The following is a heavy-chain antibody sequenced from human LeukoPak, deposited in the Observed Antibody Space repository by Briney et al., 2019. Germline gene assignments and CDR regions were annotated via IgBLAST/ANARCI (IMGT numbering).Heavy chain of an antibody. D-gene: IGHD6-13*01. CDR3: AKDATSWYGGLDY. J-gene: IGHJ4*02. V-gene: IGHV3-43D*04. Sequence: GGSLRPSCAASGFTFDDYAMHWVRQAPGKGLEWVSLISWDGGSTYYADSVKGRFTISRDNSKNSLYLQMNSLRAEDTALYYCAKDATSWYGGLDYWGQGTLVTVSS. CDR2: ISWDGGST. CDR1: GFTFDDYA.